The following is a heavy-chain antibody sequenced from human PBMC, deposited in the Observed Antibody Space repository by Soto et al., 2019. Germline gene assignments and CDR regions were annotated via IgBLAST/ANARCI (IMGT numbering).Heavy chain of an antibody. V-gene: IGHV4-30-4*01. CDR2: IYYSGNT. CDR3: AREGGESSDGLYYFDS. Sequence: TLSLTCPVSVGSTSSDNYWSWIRQPPGKGLEWIGHIYYSGNTDYNPSLKSRLAVSIDTSKNQFSLKLSSVTAADTSVYFCAREGGESSDGLYYFDSWGQGSLVTVSS. J-gene: IGHJ4*02. D-gene: IGHD3-16*01. CDR1: VGSTSSDNY.